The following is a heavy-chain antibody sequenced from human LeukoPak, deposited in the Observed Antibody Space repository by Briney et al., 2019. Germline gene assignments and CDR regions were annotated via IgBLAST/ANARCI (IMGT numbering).Heavy chain of an antibody. J-gene: IGHJ4*02. V-gene: IGHV3-66*01. Sequence: GGSLRLSCAASGFTVSSNYMSWVRQAPGKGLEWVSVIYSGGSTYYADSVKGRFTISRDNSKNTLYLQMNSLRAEGTAVYYCARYCSGGSCYSNYWGQGTLVTVSS. CDR1: GFTVSSNY. D-gene: IGHD2-15*01. CDR2: IYSGGST. CDR3: ARYCSGGSCYSNY.